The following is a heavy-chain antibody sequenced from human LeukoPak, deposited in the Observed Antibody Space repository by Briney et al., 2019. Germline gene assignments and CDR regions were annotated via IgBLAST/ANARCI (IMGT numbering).Heavy chain of an antibody. Sequence: PSETLSLTCTVSGGSISSYYWSWIRQPPGKGLEWIGYIYYSGSTNYNPSLKSRVTISVDTSKNQFSLKLSSVTAADTAVYYCARGFWVAGSNWFDPWGQGTLVTVSS. D-gene: IGHD6-19*01. CDR3: ARGFWVAGSNWFDP. V-gene: IGHV4-59*01. CDR1: GGSISSYY. J-gene: IGHJ5*02. CDR2: IYYSGST.